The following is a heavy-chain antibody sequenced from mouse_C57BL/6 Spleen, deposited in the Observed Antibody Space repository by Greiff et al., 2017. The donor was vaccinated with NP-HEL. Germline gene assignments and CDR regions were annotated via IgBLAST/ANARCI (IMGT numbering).Heavy chain of an antibody. CDR2: IYPGAGDT. D-gene: IGHD1-1*01. Sequence: QVQLKQSGAELVKPGASVKISCKASGYAFSSYWMNWVKQRPGKGLEWIGQIYPGAGDTTYNGKFKGKATLTADKSSSTAYMPRSSLTSEDSAVYFCAREGLTTVLDYWGQGTTLTVSS. J-gene: IGHJ2*01. V-gene: IGHV1-80*01. CDR3: AREGLTTVLDY. CDR1: GYAFSSYW.